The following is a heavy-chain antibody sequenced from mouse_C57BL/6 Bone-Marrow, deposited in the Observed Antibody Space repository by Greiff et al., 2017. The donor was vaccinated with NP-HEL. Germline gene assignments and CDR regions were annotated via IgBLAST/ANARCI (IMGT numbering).Heavy chain of an antibody. CDR2: ISSGGSYT. CDR1: GFTFSSYG. Sequence: EVNVVESGGDLVKPGGSLKLSCAASGFTFSSYGMSWVRQTPDKRLEWVATISSGGSYTYYPDSVKGRFTISRDNAKNTLYLQMSSLKSEDTAMYYCASGLFAYWGQGTLVTVSA. J-gene: IGHJ3*01. CDR3: ASGLFAY. V-gene: IGHV5-6*01.